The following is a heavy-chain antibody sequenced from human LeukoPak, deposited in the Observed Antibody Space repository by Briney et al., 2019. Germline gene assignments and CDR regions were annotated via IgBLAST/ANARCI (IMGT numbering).Heavy chain of an antibody. CDR1: GFTFSSYA. CDR2: ISYDGSNK. J-gene: IGHJ4*02. Sequence: GGSLRLSCAASGFTFSSYAMHWVRQAPGKGLEWVAVISYDGSNKYYADSVKGRFTISRDNSKNTLYLQMNSLRAEDTAVYYCAKTRGYSYGTNYFDYWGQGTLVTVSS. V-gene: IGHV3-30*04. D-gene: IGHD5-18*01. CDR3: AKTRGYSYGTNYFDY.